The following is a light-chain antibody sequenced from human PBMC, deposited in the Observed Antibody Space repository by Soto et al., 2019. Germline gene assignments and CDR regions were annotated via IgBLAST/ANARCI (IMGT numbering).Light chain of an antibody. V-gene: IGKV3-20*01. CDR1: QSFDSNY. CDR3: QQYGSSYT. J-gene: IGKJ2*01. Sequence: VLTQSPGTLSLSPGERATLSCRASQSFDSNYLAWYQQKPGQAPMLLIYGASTRATAVPDRFSGSGSGTDFTLTISRLEPDDFAVYYCQQYGSSYTFGQGTKLEIK. CDR2: GAS.